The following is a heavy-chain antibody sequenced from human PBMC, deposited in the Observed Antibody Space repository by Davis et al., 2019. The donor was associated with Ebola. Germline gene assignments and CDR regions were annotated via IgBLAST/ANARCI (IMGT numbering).Heavy chain of an antibody. CDR3: ARYYSGSWQNFDY. CDR2: ISSSSSTI. J-gene: IGHJ4*02. D-gene: IGHD6-13*01. V-gene: IGHV3-48*01. CDR1: GFTFSSYS. Sequence: GESLKISCAASGFTFSSYSMNWVRQAPGKGLEWVSYISSSSSTIYYADSVKGRFTISRDNAKNSLYLQMNSLRAEDTAVYYCARYYSGSWQNFDYWGQGTLVTVSS.